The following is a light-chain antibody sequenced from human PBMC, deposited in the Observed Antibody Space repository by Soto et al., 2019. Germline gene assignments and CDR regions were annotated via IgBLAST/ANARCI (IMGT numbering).Light chain of an antibody. CDR3: QQYGSSPLT. J-gene: IGKJ5*01. Sequence: EIVLTQSPGTMSLSPGDGATLSCRTSQSVTSSYLAWYLQNPGQAPRLLIYGASKRATGIPDRFYGSGSGTDFTLTISRLEPEDFGVYYCQQYGSSPLTFGQGTRLEIK. CDR1: QSVTSSY. CDR2: GAS. V-gene: IGKV3-20*01.